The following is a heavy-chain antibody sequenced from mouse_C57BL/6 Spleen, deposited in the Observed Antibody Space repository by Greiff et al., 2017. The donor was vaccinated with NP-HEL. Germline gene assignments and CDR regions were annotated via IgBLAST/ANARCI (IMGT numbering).Heavy chain of an antibody. CDR3: ARYSSYYAMDY. CDR2: IYPGDGDT. V-gene: IGHV1-82*01. J-gene: IGHJ4*01. CDR1: GYAFSSSW. Sequence: VQLQQSGPELVKPGASVKISCKASGYAFSSSWMNWVKQRPGKGLEWIGRIYPGDGDTNYNGKFKGKATLTADKSSSTAYMQLSSLTSEDSAVYFCARYSSYYAMDYWGQGTSVTVSS.